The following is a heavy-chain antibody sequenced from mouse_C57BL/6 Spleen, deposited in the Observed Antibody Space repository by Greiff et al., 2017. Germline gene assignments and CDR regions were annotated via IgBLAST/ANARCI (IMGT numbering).Heavy chain of an antibody. CDR2: INPSNGGT. J-gene: IGHJ1*03. CDR1: GYTFTSYW. V-gene: IGHV1-53*01. CDR3: ARNHYCSGSYEYFDV. Sequence: QVQLQQPGTELVKPGASVKLSCKASGYTFTSYWMHWVKQRPGQGLEWIGNINPSNGGTNSNEKFKGKATLTVAKSSSREYMKLSSLTSVDCAVYYCARNHYCSGSYEYFDVGGTGTTVTVSS. D-gene: IGHD1-1*02.